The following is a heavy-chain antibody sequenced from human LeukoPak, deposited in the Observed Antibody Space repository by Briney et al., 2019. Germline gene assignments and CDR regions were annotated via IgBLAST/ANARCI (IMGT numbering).Heavy chain of an antibody. V-gene: IGHV4-30-4*08. CDR1: GGSISSGDYY. D-gene: IGHD3-22*01. J-gene: IGHJ4*02. Sequence: PSETLSLTCTVSGGSISSGDYYWSWIRQPPGKGPEWIGYIYYSGSTYYNPSLKSRVTISVDTSKNQFSLKLSSVTAADTAVYYCASQYYYDSSGYYFWGQGTLVTVSS. CDR3: ASQYYYDSSGYYF. CDR2: IYYSGST.